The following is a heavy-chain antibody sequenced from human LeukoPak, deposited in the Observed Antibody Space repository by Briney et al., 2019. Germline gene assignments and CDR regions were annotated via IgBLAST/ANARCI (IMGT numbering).Heavy chain of an antibody. CDR2: IYSGGST. J-gene: IGHJ4*02. Sequence: PGGSLRLSCAASGFTVSSNYMSWVRQAPGKGLEWASVIYSGGSTYYADSVKGRFTISRDNSKNTLYLQMNSLRAEDTAVYYCARSRRVGAIDYWGQGTLVTVSS. V-gene: IGHV3-53*01. CDR3: ARSRRVGAIDY. D-gene: IGHD1-26*01. CDR1: GFTVSSNY.